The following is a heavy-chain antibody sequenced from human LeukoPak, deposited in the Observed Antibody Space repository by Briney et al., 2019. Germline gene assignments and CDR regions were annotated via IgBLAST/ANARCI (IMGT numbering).Heavy chain of an antibody. Sequence: GGSLRLSCAASGFTFSSYAMSWVRQAPGKGLEWVSAISGSGGSTYYADSVKGRLTISRDNSKNTLYLQMNSLRAEDTAVYHCAKDGPYYDFWSGYYSPFYFDYWGQGTLVTVSS. CDR1: GFTFSSYA. CDR2: ISGSGGST. J-gene: IGHJ4*02. V-gene: IGHV3-23*01. D-gene: IGHD3-3*01. CDR3: AKDGPYYDFWSGYYSPFYFDY.